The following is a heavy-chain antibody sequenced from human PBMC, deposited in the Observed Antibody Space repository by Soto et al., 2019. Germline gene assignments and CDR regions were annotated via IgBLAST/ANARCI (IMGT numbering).Heavy chain of an antibody. Sequence: GASVKVSCKASGGTFSSYTISWVRQAPGQGLEWMGRIVPILGVANYAQKFQARVTITADKFTSTAYMELSSLRSDDTAVYYCARDLCGGDCHHLPPRAFDIWGQGTMVTVSS. CDR3: ARDLCGGDCHHLPPRAFDI. D-gene: IGHD2-21*01. J-gene: IGHJ3*02. CDR1: GGTFSSYT. CDR2: IVPILGVA. V-gene: IGHV1-69*04.